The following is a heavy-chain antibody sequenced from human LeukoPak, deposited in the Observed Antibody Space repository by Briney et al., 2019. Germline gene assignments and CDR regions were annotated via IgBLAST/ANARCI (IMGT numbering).Heavy chain of an antibody. CDR1: GFTFSSYS. J-gene: IGHJ4*02. D-gene: IGHD2-15*01. CDR3: ARADIIVVAAAAPVASAFEY. V-gene: IGHV3-21*01. CDR2: ISSSSSYI. Sequence: PGGSLRLSCAASGFTFSSYSMNWVRQAPGKGLEWVSSISSSSSYIYYADSVKGRFTISRDNAKNSLYLQMNSLRAEDTAVYYCARADIIVVAAAAPVASAFEYWGQGALITVS.